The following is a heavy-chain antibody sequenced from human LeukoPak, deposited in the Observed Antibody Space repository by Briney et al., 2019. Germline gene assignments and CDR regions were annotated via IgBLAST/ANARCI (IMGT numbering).Heavy chain of an antibody. V-gene: IGHV4-61*02. CDR3: ARDGLATYYYYYYMDV. J-gene: IGHJ6*03. CDR1: GRSISSGSYY. D-gene: IGHD6-6*01. CDR2: IYTSGST. Sequence: SETLTLTCTVSGRSISSGSYYWSWIRQPAGKGLEWIGRIYTSGSTNYNPSLKSRVTISVGTSKNQFSLRLSSVTAADTAVYFCARDGLATYYYYYYMDVWGKGPRSPSP.